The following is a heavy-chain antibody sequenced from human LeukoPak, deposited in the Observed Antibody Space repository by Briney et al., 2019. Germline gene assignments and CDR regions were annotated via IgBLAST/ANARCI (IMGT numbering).Heavy chain of an antibody. CDR1: SGSISSYY. CDR3: ARGGYCSGGSCYSVYARNYYYGMDV. J-gene: IGHJ6*02. Sequence: SETLSLTCTVSSGSISSYYWSWIRQPPGKGLEWIGEINHSGSTNYNPSLKGRVTISVDTSKNQFSLKLSSVTAADTAVYYCARGGYCSGGSCYSVYARNYYYGMDVWGQGTTVTVSS. CDR2: INHSGST. D-gene: IGHD2-15*01. V-gene: IGHV4-34*01.